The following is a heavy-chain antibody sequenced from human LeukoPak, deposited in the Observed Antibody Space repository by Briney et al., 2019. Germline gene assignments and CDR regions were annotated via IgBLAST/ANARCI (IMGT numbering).Heavy chain of an antibody. CDR3: AGWTRGYSYGTGHSYYYYYMDV. Sequence: ASVKVSCKASGYTFTGYYMHWVRQAPGQGLEWMGIINPSGGSTSYAQKFQGRVTMTRDTSTSTVYMELSSLRSEDTAVYYCAGWTRGYSYGTGHSYYYYYMDVWGKGTTVTVSS. J-gene: IGHJ6*03. CDR1: GYTFTGYY. CDR2: INPSGGST. D-gene: IGHD5-18*01. V-gene: IGHV1-46*01.